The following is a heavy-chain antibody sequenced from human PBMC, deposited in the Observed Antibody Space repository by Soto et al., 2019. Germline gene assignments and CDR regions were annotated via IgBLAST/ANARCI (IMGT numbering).Heavy chain of an antibody. J-gene: IGHJ6*01. V-gene: IGHV2-5*01. CDR1: GFSVTTRGVG. CDR3: THIYGYCSGGTCYGLDFHYAMDV. D-gene: IGHD2-15*01. Sequence: GSGPTLVNPAQTLTLTCTFSGFSVTTRGVGVGWIRQPPGRAPECLALIFWNDDKRFSPSLKSRLTITKDTARSQVVLTMTNMDPADTGTYYCTHIYGYCSGGTCYGLDFHYAMDVWGQGTTVTVSS. CDR2: IFWNDDK.